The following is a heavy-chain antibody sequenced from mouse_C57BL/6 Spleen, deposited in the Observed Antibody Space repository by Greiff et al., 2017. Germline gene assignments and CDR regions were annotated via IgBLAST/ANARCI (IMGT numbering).Heavy chain of an antibody. Sequence: QVQLQQPGAELVKPGASVKMSCKASGYTFTSYWITWVKQRPGQGLEWIGDIYPGSGSTNYNEKFKSKATLTVDTSSSTAYMQLSSLTSEDAAVYYCARSPFNDGNYGYFDVWGTGTTVTVSS. CDR1: GYTFTSYW. J-gene: IGHJ1*03. CDR3: ARSPFNDGNYGYFDV. V-gene: IGHV1-55*01. D-gene: IGHD2-1*01. CDR2: IYPGSGST.